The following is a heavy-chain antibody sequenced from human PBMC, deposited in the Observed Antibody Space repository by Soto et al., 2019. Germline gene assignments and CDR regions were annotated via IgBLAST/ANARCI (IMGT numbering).Heavy chain of an antibody. Sequence: SETLSLTCAVSGGSISSSNWWSWVRQPPGKGLEWIGEIYHSGSTNYNPSLKSRVTISVDKSKNQFSLKLSSVTAADTAVYYCARSAYYYDSSGYLPGYYYYYGMDVWGQGTTVTVSS. D-gene: IGHD3-22*01. CDR2: IYHSGST. J-gene: IGHJ6*02. V-gene: IGHV4-4*02. CDR1: GGSISSSNW. CDR3: ARSAYYYDSSGYLPGYYYYYGMDV.